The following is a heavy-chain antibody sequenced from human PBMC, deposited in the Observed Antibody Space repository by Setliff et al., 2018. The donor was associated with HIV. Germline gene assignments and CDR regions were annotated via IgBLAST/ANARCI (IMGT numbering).Heavy chain of an antibody. J-gene: IGHJ5*02. CDR2: INPSGGTT. V-gene: IGHV1-46*01. Sequence: ASVKVSCKTSGYTFTTYYMHWVRHAPGQGLEWMGIINPSGGTTTYAQKFQGRVTMTRDTSTSTVYLELSSLRSEDTAVYYCAREVSTIGARRGAYDPWGQGTLVTVSS. CDR1: GYTFTTYY. D-gene: IGHD2-8*01. CDR3: AREVSTIGARRGAYDP.